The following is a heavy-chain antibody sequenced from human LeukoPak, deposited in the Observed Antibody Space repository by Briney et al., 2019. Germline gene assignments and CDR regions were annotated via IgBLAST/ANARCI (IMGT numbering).Heavy chain of an antibody. D-gene: IGHD3-10*01. CDR1: GFTFSSYW. CDR2: IKQDGSEK. Sequence: GGSLRLSCAASGFTFSSYWMSWVRQAPEKGLEWVANIKQDGSEKYYVGSVKGRFTISRDNAKNSLYLQMNGLRAADTAVYYCARDVFSGSGSYYERGFDYWGQGTLVTVSS. V-gene: IGHV3-7*01. J-gene: IGHJ4*02. CDR3: ARDVFSGSGSYYERGFDY.